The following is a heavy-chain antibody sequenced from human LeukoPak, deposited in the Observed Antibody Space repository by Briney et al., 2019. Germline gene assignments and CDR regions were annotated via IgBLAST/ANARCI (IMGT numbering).Heavy chain of an antibody. Sequence: GGSLRLSCAASGFSFDAYAIHWVRQAPGKGVEWVSGISWNSGRISCADSVKGRFTISRDNAKNSLYLQMNSLSPEDTAFYYCAKGGAAADNYWYFDLWGRGTLVTVSS. CDR1: GFSFDAYA. D-gene: IGHD6-13*01. V-gene: IGHV3-9*01. CDR3: AKGGAAADNYWYFDL. CDR2: ISWNSGRI. J-gene: IGHJ2*01.